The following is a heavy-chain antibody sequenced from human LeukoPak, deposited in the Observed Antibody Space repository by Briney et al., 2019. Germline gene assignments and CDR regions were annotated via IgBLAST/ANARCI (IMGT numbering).Heavy chain of an antibody. CDR1: TFTFTSFW. J-gene: IGHJ4*02. V-gene: IGHV3-7*04. CDR2: IKEDGSDK. CDR3: ARDRPGGYFDY. Sequence: GGSLRLSCAASTFTFTSFWLSWVRQAPGKGLEWVANIKEDGSDKQYADSVKGRFTISKDNAKKSVHLQMNSLRDEDTAVYYCARDRPGGYFDYWGQGTLVTVSS. D-gene: IGHD3-16*01.